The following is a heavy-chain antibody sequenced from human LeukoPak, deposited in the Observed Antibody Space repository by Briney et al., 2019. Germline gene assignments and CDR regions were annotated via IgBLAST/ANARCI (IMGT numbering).Heavy chain of an antibody. V-gene: IGHV3-30*18. Sequence: PGGSLRLSCAASGFTFSSYGMHWVRQAPGKGLEWVAVISYDGSNKYYADSVKGRFTISRDNSKNTLYLQMNSLRAEDTAVYYCAKDGGSGPLDYYYGMDVWGQGTTVTVSS. D-gene: IGHD1-14*01. CDR3: AKDGGSGPLDYYYGMDV. CDR2: ISYDGSNK. CDR1: GFTFSSYG. J-gene: IGHJ6*02.